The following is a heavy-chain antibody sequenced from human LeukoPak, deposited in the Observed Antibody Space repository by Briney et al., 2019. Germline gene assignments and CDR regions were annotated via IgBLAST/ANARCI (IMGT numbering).Heavy chain of an antibody. V-gene: IGHV4-34*01. CDR1: GGSLSGYY. CDR3: ARAQVRGVIGFDY. D-gene: IGHD3-10*01. J-gene: IGHJ4*02. CDR2: INHSGST. Sequence: SETLSLTCAVYGGSLSGYYWSWIRQPPGKGLEWIGEINHSGSTNYNPSLKSRVTISVDTSKNQFSLKLSSVTAADTAVYYCARAQVRGVIGFDYWGQGTLVTVSS.